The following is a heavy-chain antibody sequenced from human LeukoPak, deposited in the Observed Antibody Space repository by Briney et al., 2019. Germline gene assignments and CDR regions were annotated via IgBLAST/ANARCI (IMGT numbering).Heavy chain of an antibody. CDR3: ARGSGSYYRGVDY. Sequence: SETLSLTCTVSGGSISGSGYYWAWVRQPPGKGLEWIGTLYYTGTTYYNPSLKSRATISVDTSKNQFSLKLTSVTAADTAVYYCARGSGSYYRGVDYWGQGTLVTVFS. CDR1: GGSISGSGYY. D-gene: IGHD1-26*01. CDR2: LYYTGTT. J-gene: IGHJ4*02. V-gene: IGHV4-39*07.